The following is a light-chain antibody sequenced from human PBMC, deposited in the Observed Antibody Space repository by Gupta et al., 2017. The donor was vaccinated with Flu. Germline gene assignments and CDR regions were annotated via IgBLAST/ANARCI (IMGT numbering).Light chain of an antibody. V-gene: IGKV1-39*01. CDR2: GAS. CDR1: QSISNY. CDR3: QQNISTPWT. Sequence: GDRVTITCRASQSISNYLNWYQHKPGRAPKLLIYGASSLRSGVPSRFSGSGSGTDFTLTISSLQPEDFASYYCQQNISTPWTFGQGTKVESK. J-gene: IGKJ1*01.